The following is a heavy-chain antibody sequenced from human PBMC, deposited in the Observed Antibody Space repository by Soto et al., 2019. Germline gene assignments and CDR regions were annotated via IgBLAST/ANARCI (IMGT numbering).Heavy chain of an antibody. CDR3: ARRPRGDCSSTSCYNTPNYYYYYGMDV. Sequence: GGSLKISCNGSGYSFTSYWISWVRQMPGKGLEWMGRIDPSDSYTNYSPSFQGHVTISADKSISTAYLQWSSLKASDTAMYYCARRPRGDCSSTSCYNTPNYYYYYGMDVWGQGTTVTVSS. J-gene: IGHJ6*02. D-gene: IGHD2-2*02. CDR2: IDPSDSYT. CDR1: GYSFTSYW. V-gene: IGHV5-10-1*01.